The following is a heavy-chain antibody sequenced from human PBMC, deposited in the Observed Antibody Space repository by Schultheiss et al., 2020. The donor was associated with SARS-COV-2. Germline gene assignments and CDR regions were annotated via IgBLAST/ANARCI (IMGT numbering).Heavy chain of an antibody. CDR1: GGTFSSYA. Sequence: SVKVSCKASGGTFSSYAISWVRQAPGQGLEWMGGIIPIFGTANYAQKFQGRVTMTTDTSTSTAYMELRSLRSDDTAVYYCARVAYGHGGPGENAAFDPWGQGTLVTVSS. J-gene: IGHJ5*02. V-gene: IGHV1-69*05. D-gene: IGHD3-10*01. CDR2: IIPIFGTA. CDR3: ARVAYGHGGPGENAAFDP.